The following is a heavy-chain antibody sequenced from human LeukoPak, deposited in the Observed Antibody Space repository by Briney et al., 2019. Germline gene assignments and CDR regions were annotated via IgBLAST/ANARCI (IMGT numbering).Heavy chain of an antibody. CDR3: AKDRGVTFFDY. CDR2: ISSSGDST. CDR1: GFTFSSYA. V-gene: IGHV3-23*01. J-gene: IGHJ4*02. Sequence: PGGSLRLSCAASGFTFSSYAMSWVRQAPGKGLEWVSGISSSGDSTYYADSVKGRFTISRDNSKNTLYLQMNSLRAEDTAVYYCAKDRGVTFFDYWGQGTLVTVSS. D-gene: IGHD2-21*02.